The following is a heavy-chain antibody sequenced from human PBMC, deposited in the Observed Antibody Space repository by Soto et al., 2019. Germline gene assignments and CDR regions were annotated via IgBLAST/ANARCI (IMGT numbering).Heavy chain of an antibody. J-gene: IGHJ6*02. CDR2: ISAYNGNT. CDR1: GYTFTSYG. D-gene: IGHD3-3*01. Sequence: QVQLVQSGAEVKKPGASVKVSCKASGYTFTSYGISWVRQAPGQGLEWMGWISAYNGNTNYAQKLQGRVTMTTDTSTSTAYRELRSLRSDDTAVYYCASGKLYDFWSGYPHGGGMDVWGQGTTVTVSS. CDR3: ASGKLYDFWSGYPHGGGMDV. V-gene: IGHV1-18*04.